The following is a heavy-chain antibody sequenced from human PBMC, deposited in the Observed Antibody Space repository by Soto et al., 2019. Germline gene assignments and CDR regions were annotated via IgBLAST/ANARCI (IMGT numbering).Heavy chain of an antibody. V-gene: IGHV1-46*01. Sequence: ASVKVSCKASGFTFTNYYVHWVRQAPGQGLEWMGIMNPSGGSTSYAQKFQGRVTMTRDTSTSTVYMQVSSLRSEDTAVYYCARDGNYDFWSGYYNPKYNWFDPWGQGTLITVSS. J-gene: IGHJ5*02. D-gene: IGHD3-3*01. CDR3: ARDGNYDFWSGYYNPKYNWFDP. CDR1: GFTFTNYY. CDR2: MNPSGGST.